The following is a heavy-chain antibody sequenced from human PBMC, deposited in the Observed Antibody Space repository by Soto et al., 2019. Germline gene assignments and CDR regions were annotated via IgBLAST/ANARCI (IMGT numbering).Heavy chain of an antibody. D-gene: IGHD2-8*01. CDR3: ARETQLYSFDY. CDR2: ISSSSSYI. V-gene: IGHV3-21*01. Sequence: VQLVDSGGGLVKPGGSLRLSCADSGFTFSSYSSNWVRQAPGKGLEWVSSISSSSSYIYYADSVKGRFTISRDNAKNSLSQQMNSLRAEDTAVYYCARETQLYSFDYWGQGTLVTVSS. CDR1: GFTFSSYS. J-gene: IGHJ4*02.